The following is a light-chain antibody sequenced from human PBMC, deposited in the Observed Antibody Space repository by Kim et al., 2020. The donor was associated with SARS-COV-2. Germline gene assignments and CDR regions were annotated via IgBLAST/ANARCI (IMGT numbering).Light chain of an antibody. J-gene: IGLJ2*01. V-gene: IGLV3-1*01. CDR3: QAWDSTTVV. CDR1: KLGDKY. Sequence: VTPGQTASITCSGDKLGDKYVCWYQQKPGQSPILVIYQDRKRPSGIPERFSGSNSGNTATLTISGTQAMDEADYYCQAWDSTTVVFGGGTKVTVL. CDR2: QDR.